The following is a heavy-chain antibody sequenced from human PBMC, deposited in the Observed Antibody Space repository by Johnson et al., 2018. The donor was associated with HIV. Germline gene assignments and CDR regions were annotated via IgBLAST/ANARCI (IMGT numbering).Heavy chain of an antibody. V-gene: IGHV3-9*01. CDR2: ISWNSDAI. CDR1: GFTFDDYA. D-gene: IGHD2-15*01. J-gene: IGHJ3*02. Sequence: VQVVESGGGLVQPGRSLRLSCAASGFTFDDYAMHWVRQAPGNGLEWVSGISWNSDAIKYADSVRGRFTISRDNAKNSLYLQMNSLRAEDTALYYCAGRPSGADPFDIWDQGTMVTVSS. CDR3: AGRPSGADPFDI.